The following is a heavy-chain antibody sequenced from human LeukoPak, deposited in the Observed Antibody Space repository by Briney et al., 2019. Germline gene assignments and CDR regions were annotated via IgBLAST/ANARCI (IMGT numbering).Heavy chain of an antibody. J-gene: IGHJ6*02. V-gene: IGHV3-49*04. D-gene: IGHD2/OR15-2a*01. CDR3: ARGPTHLWLHNGMDV. CDR2: IRSKAYGGTT. Sequence: GGSLRLSCTASGFIFGDHAMSWVRQAPGKGLEWVGFIRSKAYGGTTEYAASVKGRFTISRDDSEGIAYLQMNSLRIEDTAVYYCARGPTHLWLHNGMDVWGQGTTVIVFS. CDR1: GFIFGDHA.